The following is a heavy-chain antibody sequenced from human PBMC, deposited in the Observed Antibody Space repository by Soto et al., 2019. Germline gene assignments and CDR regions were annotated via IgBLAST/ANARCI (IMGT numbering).Heavy chain of an antibody. CDR1: GGSMKSSSYY. V-gene: IGHV4-31*03. Sequence: SETMSLTSTVSGGSMKSSSYYWSWIRQHPGKGLEWIGYIYYSGSTYYNPSLKSRVTISVDRSKNQFSLKLSSVTAADTAVYYCASGTYYDFWSGFDYWGQGTLVTVS. J-gene: IGHJ4*02. CDR3: ASGTYYDFWSGFDY. CDR2: IYYSGST. D-gene: IGHD3-3*01.